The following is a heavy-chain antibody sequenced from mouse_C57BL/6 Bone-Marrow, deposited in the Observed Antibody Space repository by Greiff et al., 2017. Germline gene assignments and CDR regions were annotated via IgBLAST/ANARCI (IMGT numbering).Heavy chain of an antibody. CDR1: GYTFTSYW. CDR3: AIFYDGYYGGWYFDV. J-gene: IGHJ1*03. Sequence: QVKLQQPGAELVKPGASVKLSCKASGYTFTSYWMHWVKQRPGRGLEWIGRIAPNSGGTKYNEKFKSKATLTVDKPSSTAYMQLSSLTSEVFAVYYCAIFYDGYYGGWYFDVWGTGTTVTVSS. CDR2: IAPNSGGT. D-gene: IGHD2-3*01. V-gene: IGHV1-72*01.